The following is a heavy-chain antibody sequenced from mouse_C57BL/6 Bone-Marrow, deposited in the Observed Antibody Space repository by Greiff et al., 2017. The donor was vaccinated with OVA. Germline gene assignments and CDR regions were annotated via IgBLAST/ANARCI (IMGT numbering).Heavy chain of an antibody. CDR3: VRGPNWDYAMDY. J-gene: IGHJ4*01. CDR2: IRSKSSNYAT. V-gene: IGHV10-3*01. CDR1: GFTFNTYA. Sequence: EVQLVESGGGLVQPKGSLKLSCAASGFTFNTYAMHWVRQAPGKGLEWVARIRSKSSNYATYYADSVKDRFTISRDDSQSMLYLQMNNLKTEDTAMDYLVRGPNWDYAMDYWGQGTSVTVSS. D-gene: IGHD4-1*01.